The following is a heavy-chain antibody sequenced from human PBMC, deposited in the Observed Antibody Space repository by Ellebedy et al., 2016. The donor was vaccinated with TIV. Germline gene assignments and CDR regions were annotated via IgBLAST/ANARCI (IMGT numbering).Heavy chain of an antibody. J-gene: IGHJ6*03. CDR1: GGSFSGYY. CDR3: ARAGVVVPAAILQYLYYYMDV. V-gene: IGHV4-34*01. Sequence: SETLSLXXAVYGGSFSGYYWSWIRQPPGKGLEWIGEINHSGSTNYNPSLKSRVTISVDTSKNQFSLKLSSVTAADTAVYYCARAGVVVPAAILQYLYYYMDVWGKGTTVTVSS. D-gene: IGHD2-2*01. CDR2: INHSGST.